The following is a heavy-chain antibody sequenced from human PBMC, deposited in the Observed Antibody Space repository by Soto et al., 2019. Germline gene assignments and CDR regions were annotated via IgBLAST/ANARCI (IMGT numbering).Heavy chain of an antibody. CDR1: GGTFSSYA. Sequence: QVQLVQSGAEVKKPGSSVKVSCKASGGTFSSYAISWVRQAPGQGLQWMGGIISIFGTADYAQKFQGRVTTTGAESTSTAYMELSSLRSEDTAVYYCASHSGSSPEGRYYYGMDVWGQGTTVTVSS. D-gene: IGHD1-26*01. J-gene: IGHJ6*02. CDR3: ASHSGSSPEGRYYYGMDV. V-gene: IGHV1-69*12. CDR2: IISIFGTA.